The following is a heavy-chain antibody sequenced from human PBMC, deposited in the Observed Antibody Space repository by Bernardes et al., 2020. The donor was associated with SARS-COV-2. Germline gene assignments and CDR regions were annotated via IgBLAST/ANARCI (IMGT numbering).Heavy chain of an antibody. CDR2: IRGSGGST. D-gene: IGHD6-19*01. J-gene: IGHJ4*02. CDR3: AIGAVAGSESFAF. V-gene: IGHV3-23*01. Sequence: GGSLRLSCAASGFTFSSYAMSWVRQAPGKGLEWVSAIRGSGGSTYYADSVKGRFTISRDNSKNTLFLQMNSLSREDTAVYFCAIGAVAGSESFAFWGQGTLVTVSS. CDR1: GFTFSSYA.